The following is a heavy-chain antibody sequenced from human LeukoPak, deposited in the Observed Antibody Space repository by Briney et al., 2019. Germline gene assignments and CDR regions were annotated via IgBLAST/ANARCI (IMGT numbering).Heavy chain of an antibody. Sequence: PSQTLSLTCTVSGGSISSGGYYWGWIRQHPGKGLEWIGYIYYSGSTYYNPSLKSRVTISVDTSKNQFSLKLSSVTAADTAVYYCARVDSNLGNFDYWGQGTLVTVSS. CDR1: GGSISSGGYY. D-gene: IGHD4-11*01. CDR2: IYYSGST. V-gene: IGHV4-31*03. CDR3: ARVDSNLGNFDY. J-gene: IGHJ4*02.